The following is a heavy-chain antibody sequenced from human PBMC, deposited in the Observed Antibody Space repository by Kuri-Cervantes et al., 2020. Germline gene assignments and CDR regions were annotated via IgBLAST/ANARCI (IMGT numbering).Heavy chain of an antibody. Sequence: GSLRLSCTVSGGSISSYYWSWIRQPAGKGLEWIGRIYTSGSTNYNPSLKRRVTMSVDTSKNQFSLKLSPVTAADTAVYYCARDISSGWYGWFDAWGQGTLVTVSS. CDR1: GGSISSYY. J-gene: IGHJ5*02. CDR2: IYTSGST. V-gene: IGHV4-4*07. CDR3: ARDISSGWYGWFDA. D-gene: IGHD6-19*01.